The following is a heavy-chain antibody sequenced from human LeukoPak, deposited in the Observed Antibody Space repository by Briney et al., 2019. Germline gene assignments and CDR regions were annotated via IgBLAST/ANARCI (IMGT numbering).Heavy chain of an antibody. Sequence: SVKVSCKASGGTFSSYAISWVRQAPGQGLEWMGGIIPIFGTANYAQKFQGRVTITADKSTSTAYMELSSLRSEDTAVYYCAREGTRDYDYVWGSYRPHNWFDPWGQGTLVTVSS. CDR1: GGTFSSYA. J-gene: IGHJ5*02. CDR3: AREGTRDYDYVWGSYRPHNWFDP. V-gene: IGHV1-69*06. CDR2: IIPIFGTA. D-gene: IGHD3-16*02.